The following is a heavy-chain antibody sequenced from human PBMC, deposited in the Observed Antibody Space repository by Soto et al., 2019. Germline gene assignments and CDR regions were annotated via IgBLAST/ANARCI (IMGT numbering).Heavy chain of an antibody. Sequence: GGSLRLSCAASGFTFSSYAMSWVRQAPGKGLEWVSAISGSGGSTYYADSVKGRFTISRDNSKNTLYLQMNSLRAEDTAVYYCAKDSNHCSSTSCFFDYWGQGTLVTVSS. CDR1: GFTFSSYA. J-gene: IGHJ4*02. CDR3: AKDSNHCSSTSCFFDY. CDR2: ISGSGGST. V-gene: IGHV3-23*01. D-gene: IGHD2-2*01.